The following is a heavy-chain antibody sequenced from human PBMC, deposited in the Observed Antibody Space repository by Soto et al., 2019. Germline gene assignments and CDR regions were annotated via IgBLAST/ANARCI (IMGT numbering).Heavy chain of an antibody. CDR1: GGSFRGYY. CDR3: ARVEYTYNYRGLDY. Sequence: LSLTCAVYGGSFRGYYWTWIRQPPGKGLEWIGEIDHSGSTNYNPSLKSRVTISVDTSKNQFSLKLASVTAADTAVYYCARVEYTYNYRGLDYWGQGTLVT. V-gene: IGHV4-34*01. CDR2: IDHSGST. J-gene: IGHJ4*02. D-gene: IGHD3-16*01.